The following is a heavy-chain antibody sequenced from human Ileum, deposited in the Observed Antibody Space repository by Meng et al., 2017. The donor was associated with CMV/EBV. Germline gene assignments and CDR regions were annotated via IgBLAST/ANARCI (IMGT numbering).Heavy chain of an antibody. Sequence: GGSLRLSCAASGFTFSSYSMNWVRQAPGKGLEWVSYISTSSSTIYYADSVKGRFTISRDNAKNSLYAQMNSLRAEDTAVYYCARDSASNWYYLDYWGQGTLVTVSS. CDR1: GFTFSSYS. CDR3: ARDSASNWYYLDY. D-gene: IGHD6-13*01. V-gene: IGHV3-48*04. J-gene: IGHJ4*02. CDR2: ISTSSSTI.